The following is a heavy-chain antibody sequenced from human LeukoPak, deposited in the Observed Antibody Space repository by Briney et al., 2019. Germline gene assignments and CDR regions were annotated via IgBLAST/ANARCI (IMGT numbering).Heavy chain of an antibody. V-gene: IGHV3-30-3*01. CDR1: GFTFSSYA. D-gene: IGHD6-13*01. Sequence: PGGSLRLSCAASGFTFSSYAMHWVRQAPGKGLEWVAVISYDGSNKYYADSVKGRFTISRDNSKNTLYLQMNSLRAEDTAVYYCARSYGKAGTGRCYFDYWGQGTLVTVSS. CDR2: ISYDGSNK. J-gene: IGHJ4*02. CDR3: ARSYGKAGTGRCYFDY.